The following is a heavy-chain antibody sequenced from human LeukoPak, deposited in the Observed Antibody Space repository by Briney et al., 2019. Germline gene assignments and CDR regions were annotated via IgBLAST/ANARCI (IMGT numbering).Heavy chain of an antibody. J-gene: IGHJ4*02. CDR1: GGSFSGYY. V-gene: IGHV4-34*01. D-gene: IGHD3-22*01. Sequence: KPSETLSLTCAVYGGSFSGYYWSWIRQPPGKGLEWIGEINHSGSTNYNPSLKSRVTISVDTSKNQFSLKLSSATAADTAVYFCARGPPTDYYDSSGFYYVFDYWGQGTLVTVSS. CDR3: ARGPPTDYYDSSGFYYVFDY. CDR2: INHSGST.